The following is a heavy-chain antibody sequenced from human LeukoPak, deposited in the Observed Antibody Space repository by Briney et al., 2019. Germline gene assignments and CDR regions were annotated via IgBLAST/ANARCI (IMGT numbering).Heavy chain of an antibody. V-gene: IGHV1-2*04. CDR1: GYTLTGYY. CDR2: INPNSGGT. D-gene: IGHD2-2*01. CDR3: ARAGVHCSSTSCYWHGGDAFDI. J-gene: IGHJ3*02. Sequence: ASVKVSCKASGYTLTGYYMHWVRQAPGQGLEWMGSINPNSGGTNYAQKFQGCVTMTRDTSISTAYMELSRLRSDDTAVYYCARAGVHCSSTSCYWHGGDAFDIWGQGTMVTVSS.